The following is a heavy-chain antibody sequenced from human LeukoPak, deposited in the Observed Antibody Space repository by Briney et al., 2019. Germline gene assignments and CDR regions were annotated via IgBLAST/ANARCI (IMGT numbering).Heavy chain of an antibody. CDR2: ISAYNGNT. V-gene: IGHV1-18*01. J-gene: IGHJ5*02. CDR3: ARDTNAGYDFWSGYYNEQNWFDP. D-gene: IGHD3-3*01. CDR1: GYTFTSYG. Sequence: GASVKVSCKASGYTFTSYGISWVRQAPGQGLEWMGWISAYNGNTNYAQKLQRRVTMTTDTSTSTADMELRSLRSDDTAVYYCARDTNAGYDFWSGYYNEQNWFDPWGQGTLVTVSS.